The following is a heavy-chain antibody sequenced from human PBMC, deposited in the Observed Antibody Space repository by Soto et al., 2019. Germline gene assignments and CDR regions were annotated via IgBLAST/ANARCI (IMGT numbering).Heavy chain of an antibody. Sequence: GGSLRLACAASGFTFSSYGMHWVRQAPGKGLEWVAVIWYDESNKYYAVSVKGRFTISRDNSKNTLYMQMNSLRAEDTAVYYCERDTAARPPGWFDPWGQGTLVTVSS. V-gene: IGHV3-33*01. CDR2: IWYDESNK. CDR1: GFTFSSYG. J-gene: IGHJ5*02. CDR3: ERDTAARPPGWFDP. D-gene: IGHD6-6*01.